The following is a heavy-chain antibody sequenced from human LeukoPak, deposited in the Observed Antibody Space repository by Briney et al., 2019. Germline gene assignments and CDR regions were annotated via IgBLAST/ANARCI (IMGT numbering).Heavy chain of an antibody. J-gene: IGHJ4*02. CDR1: GGSVSGYY. V-gene: IGHV4-30-4*08. D-gene: IGHD5-12*01. Sequence: PSETLSLTCVVSGGSVSGYYWGWIRQPPGKGLEWIGYIYYSGSTYYNPSLKSRVTISVDTSKNQFSLKLSSVTAADTAVYYCARDRSGYDFIDYWGQGTLVTVSS. CDR3: ARDRSGYDFIDY. CDR2: IYYSGST.